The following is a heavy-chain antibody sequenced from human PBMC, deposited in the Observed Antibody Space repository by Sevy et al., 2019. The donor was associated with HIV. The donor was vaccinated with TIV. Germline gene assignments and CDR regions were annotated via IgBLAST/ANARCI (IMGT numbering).Heavy chain of an antibody. J-gene: IGHJ4*02. V-gene: IGHV3-53*01. D-gene: IGHD3-22*01. CDR2: IYSGGST. CDR1: GFTVSSNY. Sequence: GGSLRLSCAASGFTVSSNYMSWVRQAPGKGLEWVSVIYSGGSTYYADSVKGRLTISRDNSKNTLYLQMNSLRAEDTAVYYCARDRRYYDSSGYSYYFDYWGQGTLVTVSS. CDR3: ARDRRYYDSSGYSYYFDY.